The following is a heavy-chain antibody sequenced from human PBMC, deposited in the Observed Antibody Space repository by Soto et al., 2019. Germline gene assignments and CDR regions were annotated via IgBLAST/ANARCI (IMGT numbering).Heavy chain of an antibody. CDR2: ISSTSNYI. J-gene: IGHJ4*02. D-gene: IGHD4-17*01. Sequence: GGSLRLSCAASGFTFNTYSMNWVRQAPGKGLEWVSSISSTSNYIYYADSMKGRFTISRDNAKNSLYLQMNSLRADDTAVYYCARGYGNYGYFDSWGQGTLVTVSS. CDR1: GFTFNTYS. CDR3: ARGYGNYGYFDS. V-gene: IGHV3-21*01.